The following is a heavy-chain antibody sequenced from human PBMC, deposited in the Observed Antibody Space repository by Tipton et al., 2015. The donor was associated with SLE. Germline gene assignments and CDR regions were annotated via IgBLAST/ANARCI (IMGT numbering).Heavy chain of an antibody. CDR3: ARRSSSLGVYFDY. D-gene: IGHD6-6*01. V-gene: IGHV4-39*07. CDR1: GGSIYTSAYY. Sequence: LRLSCTVSGGSIYTSAYYWGWIRQPPGKGLEWIGSIYSGGSTYYNPSLKSRVTVSVDTSKNQFSLKLTSVTAADTAVYYCARRSSSLGVYFDYWGQGTLVTVSS. J-gene: IGHJ4*02. CDR2: IYSGGST.